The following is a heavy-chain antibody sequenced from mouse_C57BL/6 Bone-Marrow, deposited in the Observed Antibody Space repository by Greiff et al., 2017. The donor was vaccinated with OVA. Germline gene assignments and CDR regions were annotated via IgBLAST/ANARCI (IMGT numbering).Heavy chain of an antibody. J-gene: IGHJ4*01. Sequence: QVQLQQPGAELVRPGSSVKLSRKASGYTFTSYWMHWVKQRPIQGLEWIGNIDPSDSETHYNQKFKDKATLTVDKSSSTAYMQLSSLTTEDSAIYYCAIKLYAMDYWGQGTSVTVSS. CDR1: GYTFTSYW. D-gene: IGHD4-1*01. V-gene: IGHV1-52*01. CDR3: AIKLYAMDY. CDR2: IDPSDSET.